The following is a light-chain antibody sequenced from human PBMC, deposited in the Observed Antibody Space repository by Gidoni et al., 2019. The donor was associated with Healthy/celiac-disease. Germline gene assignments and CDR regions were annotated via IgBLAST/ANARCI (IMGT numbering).Light chain of an antibody. CDR2: AAS. Sequence: IRMTKSPSSLSASVGDRGTITCRAGQGISNYLSWFQQKPGKAPKYLLYAASSLQNGVPSKFIGSRSWTDFTLTISSMQHEDFATYYCQQYNSYSLTFGGGTKVEIK. CDR3: QQYNSYSLT. J-gene: IGKJ4*01. CDR1: QGISNY. V-gene: IGKV1-16*02.